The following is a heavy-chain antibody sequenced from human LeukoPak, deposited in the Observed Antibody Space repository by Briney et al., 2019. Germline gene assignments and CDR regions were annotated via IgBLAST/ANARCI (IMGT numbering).Heavy chain of an antibody. Sequence: GGSLRFSCAASGFTFSSYWMSWVRQAPGKGLEWVANIKQDGSEKYYVDSVKGRFTISRDNAKNSLYLQMNSLRAEDTAVYYCARGPRGYYFDYWGQGTLVTVSS. CDR3: ARGPRGYYFDY. J-gene: IGHJ4*02. CDR2: IKQDGSEK. D-gene: IGHD1-14*01. V-gene: IGHV3-7*04. CDR1: GFTFSSYW.